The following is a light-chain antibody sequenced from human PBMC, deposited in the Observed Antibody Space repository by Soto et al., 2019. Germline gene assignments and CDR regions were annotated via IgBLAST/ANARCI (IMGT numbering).Light chain of an antibody. CDR3: TSWTSSPVV. V-gene: IGLV2-14*01. J-gene: IGLJ2*01. CDR2: EVS. CDR1: TSDVGRYNY. Sequence: QSALTQPASVSGSPGQSITISCTVTTSDVGRYNYVSWYQQHPGQAPKRMIYEVSHRPSGVANRFSGSKSGNQASLTISGLQAEDEAHYFCTSWTSSPVVFLGGTTVNVL.